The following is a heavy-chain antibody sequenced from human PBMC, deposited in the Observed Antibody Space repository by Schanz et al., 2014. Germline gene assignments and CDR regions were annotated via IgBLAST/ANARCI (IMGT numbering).Heavy chain of an antibody. CDR3: AKDQGSYGSGSYSYFDY. J-gene: IGHJ4*02. CDR1: RIIFGTYS. Sequence: EVQLVESGGGLVKPGGSLRLSCTASRIIFGTYSMNWIRQTPKGLEWVSAISGSGASTYYADSVKGRFTISRDNSKNTLYLQMNSLRAEDTAVYYCAKDQGSYGSGSYSYFDYWGQGTLVTVSS. D-gene: IGHD3-10*01. V-gene: IGHV3-23*04. CDR2: ISGSGAST.